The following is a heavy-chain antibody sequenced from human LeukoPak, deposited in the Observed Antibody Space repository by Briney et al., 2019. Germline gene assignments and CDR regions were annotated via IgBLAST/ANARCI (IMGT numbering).Heavy chain of an antibody. D-gene: IGHD3-9*01. CDR3: ARSYDILTGTDAFDI. V-gene: IGHV3-53*01. J-gene: IGHJ3*02. CDR2: IYSGGST. CDR1: GFTFDEYT. Sequence: PGGSLRLSCAASGFTFDEYTMHWVRQPPGKGLEWVSVIYSGGSTYYADSVKGRFTISRDNSKNTLYLQMNSLRAEDTAVYYCARSYDILTGTDAFDIWGQGTMVTVSS.